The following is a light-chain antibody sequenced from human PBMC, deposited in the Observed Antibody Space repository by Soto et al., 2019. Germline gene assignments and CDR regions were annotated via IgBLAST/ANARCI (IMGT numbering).Light chain of an antibody. CDR2: QDT. J-gene: IGLJ2*01. CDR1: KLGDKF. Sequence: SYELTQPPSLSVSPGQTATITCSGDKLGDKFVCWYQQNPGQSPVLIIFQDTKRPSGIPERFSGSNSGNTATLTISGTQAMDEADYYCQAWDTYSVIFGGGTKLTVL. V-gene: IGLV3-1*01. CDR3: QAWDTYSVI.